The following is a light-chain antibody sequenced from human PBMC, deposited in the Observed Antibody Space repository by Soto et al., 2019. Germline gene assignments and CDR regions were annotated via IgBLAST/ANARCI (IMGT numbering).Light chain of an antibody. CDR2: KAS. J-gene: IGKJ1*01. Sequence: DIQLTQSPSTLSASVGDSVSINCRASQSISAWLAWYQQKPGKAPRLLIYKASTLEIGVPSRFSGSGSGTDFTLTISSLQPDDVAIYYCQQYNDYSWTFGQGTKVDLK. V-gene: IGKV1-5*03. CDR1: QSISAW. CDR3: QQYNDYSWT.